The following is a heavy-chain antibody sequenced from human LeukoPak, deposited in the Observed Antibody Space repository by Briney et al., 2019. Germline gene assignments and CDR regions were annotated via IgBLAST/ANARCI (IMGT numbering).Heavy chain of an antibody. CDR1: GGSISSYY. V-gene: IGHV4-59*01. CDR3: ASSGSGLLYYFDY. D-gene: IGHD5-12*01. CDR2: IYYSGST. Sequence: PSETLSLTCTVSGGSISSYYWSWIRQPPGKGLEWIGYIYYSGSTNYNPSLKSRVTISVDTSKNQSSLKLSSVTAADTAVYYCASSGSGLLYYFDYWGQGTLVTVPS. J-gene: IGHJ4*02.